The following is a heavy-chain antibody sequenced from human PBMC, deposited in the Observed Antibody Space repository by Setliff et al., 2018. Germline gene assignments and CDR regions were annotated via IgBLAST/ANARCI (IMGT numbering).Heavy chain of an antibody. J-gene: IGHJ4*02. D-gene: IGHD6-19*01. CDR3: ARDGREQWLVPPGY. V-gene: IGHV3-7*01. CDR1: GFTFNNYW. CDR2: MKPDGIQK. Sequence: PGGSLRLSCAASGFTFNNYWMTWVRQAPGKGLEWVAHMKPDGIQKYYVDSVKGRFTISRDNAKNSLYLQMNSLRDEDTALFYCARDGREQWLVPPGYWGQGTLVTVSS.